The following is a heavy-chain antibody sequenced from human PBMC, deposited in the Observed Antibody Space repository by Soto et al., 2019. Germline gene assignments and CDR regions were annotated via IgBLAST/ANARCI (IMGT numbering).Heavy chain of an antibody. CDR2: IYYSGST. J-gene: IGHJ6*03. Sequence: SETLSLTCTVSGGSISSYYWSWIRQPPGKGLEWIGYIYYSGSTNYNPSLKSRVTISVDTSKNQFSLKLSSVTAADTAVYYCARDDYGSGDYYMDVWGKGTTVTSP. CDR1: GGSISSYY. D-gene: IGHD3-10*01. CDR3: ARDDYGSGDYYMDV. V-gene: IGHV4-59*12.